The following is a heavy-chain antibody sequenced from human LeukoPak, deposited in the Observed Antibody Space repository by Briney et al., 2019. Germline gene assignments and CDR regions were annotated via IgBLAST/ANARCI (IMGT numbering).Heavy chain of an antibody. D-gene: IGHD3-10*01. CDR2: ISYSGSN. Sequence: SETLSLTCTVSGGSITSYYWSWIRQPPGKGLEWIGYISYSGSNNYNPSLKSRVTISVDASKNQFSLKLNSVTAADAAVYYCARSNYGSGSFAYWGQGTLVTVSS. CDR1: GGSITSYY. J-gene: IGHJ4*02. CDR3: ARSNYGSGSFAY. V-gene: IGHV4-59*01.